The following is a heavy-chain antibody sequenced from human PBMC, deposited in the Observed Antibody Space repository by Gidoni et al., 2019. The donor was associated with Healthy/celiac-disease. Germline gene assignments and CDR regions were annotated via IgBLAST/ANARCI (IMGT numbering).Heavy chain of an antibody. J-gene: IGHJ5*02. CDR2: IYYSGST. D-gene: IGHD6-19*01. V-gene: IGHV4-30-4*01. CDR3: ARVTRIAVAGTAGWFDP. CDR1: GGSISRGDSY. Sequence: QVQLQESGPGLVKPSQTLSLTCTISGGSISRGDSYWSWIRQPPGKGLEWIGYIYYSGSTYYNPSLKSRVTISVDTSKNQFSLKLSSVTAADTAVYYCARVTRIAVAGTAGWFDPWGQGTLVTVSS.